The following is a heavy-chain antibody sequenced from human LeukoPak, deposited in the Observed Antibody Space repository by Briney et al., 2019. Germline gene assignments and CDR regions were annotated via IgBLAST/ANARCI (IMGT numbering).Heavy chain of an antibody. D-gene: IGHD5-12*01. J-gene: IGHJ4*02. Sequence: PSETLSLTCTVSGGSISSYYWSWIRQPPGKGLEWIGEINHSGSTNCNPSLKSRVTISVDTSKNQFSLKLSSVTAADTAVYHCARGTDYTFDYWGQGTLVTVSS. CDR1: GGSISSYY. CDR3: ARGTDYTFDY. CDR2: INHSGST. V-gene: IGHV4-34*01.